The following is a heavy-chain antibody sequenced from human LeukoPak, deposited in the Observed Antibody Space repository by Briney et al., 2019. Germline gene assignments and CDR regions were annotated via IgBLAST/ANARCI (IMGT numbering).Heavy chain of an antibody. CDR3: ARLGHSSSWLLRYYYYGMDV. Sequence: PSEPLSLTCTVSSRFISRYYWSCLRQPRGKAREWIGYIYYSGSTNYNPSLESRVTISVETSKSQFSLKMSSVTAADTAVYYCARLGHSSSWLLRYYYYGMDVWGQGTTVTVSS. CDR2: IYYSGST. J-gene: IGHJ6*02. D-gene: IGHD6-13*01. CDR1: SRFISRYY. V-gene: IGHV4-59*08.